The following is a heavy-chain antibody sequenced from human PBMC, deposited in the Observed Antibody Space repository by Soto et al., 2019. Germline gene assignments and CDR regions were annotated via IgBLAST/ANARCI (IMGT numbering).Heavy chain of an antibody. J-gene: IGHJ3*01. CDR3: ARLLTEGATFREDAFDL. Sequence: QIQLMQSGGDVKTPGASLKVSCTTSRYTFTSHGIAWVRQAPGQGLEWMGWISTFNGKTDYAQKFQGRVTMTADTTTITFQMTLRSVRSDETGVYYCARLLTEGATFREDAFDLWGPGTKVTVSS. V-gene: IGHV1-18*01. CDR1: RYTFTSHG. D-gene: IGHD1-26*01. CDR2: ISTFNGKT.